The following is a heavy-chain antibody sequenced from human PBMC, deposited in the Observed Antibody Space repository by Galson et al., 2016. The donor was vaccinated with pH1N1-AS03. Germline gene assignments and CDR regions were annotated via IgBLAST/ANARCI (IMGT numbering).Heavy chain of an antibody. D-gene: IGHD1-14*01. J-gene: IGHJ2*01. V-gene: IGHV4-39*01. CDR2: VSFSGTT. Sequence: ETLSLTCSVSGGSINISPYNWGWIRQSPGKGLEWLGSVSFSGTTYYNPSLKSRVSTSMDTSENQISLTLCSVTATDTAVYYCARQAEGRMLTLRHRYFDFWGRGIRVTVSS. CDR3: ARQAEGRMLTLRHRYFDF. CDR1: GGSINISPYN.